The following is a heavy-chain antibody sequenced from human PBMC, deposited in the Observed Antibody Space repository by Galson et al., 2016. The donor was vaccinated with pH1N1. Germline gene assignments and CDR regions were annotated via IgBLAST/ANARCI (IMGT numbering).Heavy chain of an antibody. J-gene: IGHJ4*02. Sequence: SVKVSCKASGYTFTRYYMHWVRQAPGQGLEWVGIIYPRDGGAVYAQRLQGRVTLTRDTSTSTVYMELTSLRADETAVYYRVKHVGSNGSYWGQGTLVTVSS. V-gene: IGHV1-46*01. D-gene: IGHD1-14*01. CDR3: VKHVGSNGSY. CDR1: GYTFTRYY. CDR2: IYPRDGGA.